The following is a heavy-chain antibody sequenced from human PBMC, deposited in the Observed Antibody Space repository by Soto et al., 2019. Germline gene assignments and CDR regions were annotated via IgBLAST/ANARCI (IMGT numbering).Heavy chain of an antibody. V-gene: IGHV4-59*08. Sequence: QVQLQESGPGLVKPSETLSLTCTVSGVSIANFFWSWIRQPPGKGLEWIGYMSQGGTTTYNPSLKGRATISVDTSKNQFPLKLTSVTAADTAMYYWARDRGGITVAANPLGEWFDPWGPGTLVTVSS. CDR1: GVSIANFF. J-gene: IGHJ5*02. CDR3: ARDRGGITVAANPLGEWFDP. D-gene: IGHD6-19*01. CDR2: MSQGGTT.